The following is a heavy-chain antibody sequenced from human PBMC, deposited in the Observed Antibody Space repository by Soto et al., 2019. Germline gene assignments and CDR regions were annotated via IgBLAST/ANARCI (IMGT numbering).Heavy chain of an antibody. V-gene: IGHV3-23*01. J-gene: IGHJ4*02. D-gene: IGHD3-10*01. CDR1: GLTFSSYA. CDR2: ISGSGGST. Sequence: PGGSLRLSCAASGLTFSSYAMNWVRQAPGKGLEWVSGISGSGGSTYCAESVKGRSTISRDNSKNTLYLQMNSLRAEDTAVYYCAKARGAMVRGAAFYFDYWGQGTLVTVSS. CDR3: AKARGAMVRGAAFYFDY.